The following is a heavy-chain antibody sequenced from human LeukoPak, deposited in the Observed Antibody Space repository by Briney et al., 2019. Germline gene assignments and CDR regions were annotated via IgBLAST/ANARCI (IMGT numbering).Heavy chain of an antibody. CDR2: IIPILGIA. V-gene: IGHV1-69*04. D-gene: IGHD3-22*01. CDR3: ARIAYYYDSSGYYTSLSAFDI. Sequence: GASVKVSCKASGGTFSSYAISWVRQAPGQGLEWMGRIIPILGIANYAQKFQGRVTITADKSTSTACMELSSLRSEDTAVYYCARIAYYYDSSGYYTSLSAFDIWGQGTMVTVSS. J-gene: IGHJ3*02. CDR1: GGTFSSYA.